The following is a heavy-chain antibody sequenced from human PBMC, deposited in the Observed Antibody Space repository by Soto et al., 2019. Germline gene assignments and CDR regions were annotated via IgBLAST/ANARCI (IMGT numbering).Heavy chain of an antibody. J-gene: IGHJ4*02. CDR1: GFTFSSYA. D-gene: IGHD4-4*01. CDR3: ARDHYSNYPYSFDY. Sequence: GGSLRLSCAASGFTFSSYAMHWVRQAPGKGLEWVAVISYDGSNKYYADSVKGRFTISRDNSKNTLYLQMNSLRAEDTAVYYCARDHYSNYPYSFDYWGQGTLVTVSS. V-gene: IGHV3-30-3*01. CDR2: ISYDGSNK.